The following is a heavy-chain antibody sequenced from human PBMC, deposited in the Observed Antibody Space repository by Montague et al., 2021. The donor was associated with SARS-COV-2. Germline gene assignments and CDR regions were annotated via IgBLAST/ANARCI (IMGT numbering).Heavy chain of an antibody. J-gene: IGHJ6*02. Sequence: SETLSLTCTVSGGSISSSSYYWGWIRQPPGKGLEWIGSIYYSGSTYYNPSLKGRVTISVDTSKNQFSLKLSSVTAADTAVYYCARHLWELGYYYYGMDVWGQGTMVTVSS. CDR1: GGSISSSSYY. D-gene: IGHD1-26*01. CDR3: ARHLWELGYYYYGMDV. CDR2: IYYSGST. V-gene: IGHV4-39*01.